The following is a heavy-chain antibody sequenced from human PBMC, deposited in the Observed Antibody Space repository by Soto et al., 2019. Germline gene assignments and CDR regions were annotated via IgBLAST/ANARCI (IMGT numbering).Heavy chain of an antibody. V-gene: IGHV4-31*03. J-gene: IGHJ4*02. Sequence: QVQLQESGPGLVKPSQTLSLTCTVSGGSISSGGYYWSWIRQHPGKGLEWIGYIYYSGSTYYNPSLKSRVTILGDPSKNPFSLKLGSLTAAETAVYYCARAWGGYFDYWGQGTLVTVSS. CDR1: GGSISSGGYY. D-gene: IGHD3-16*01. CDR2: IYYSGST. CDR3: ARAWGGYFDY.